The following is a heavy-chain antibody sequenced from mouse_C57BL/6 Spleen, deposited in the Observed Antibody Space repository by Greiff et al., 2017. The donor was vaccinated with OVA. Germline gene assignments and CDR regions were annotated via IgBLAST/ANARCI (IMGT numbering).Heavy chain of an antibody. CDR1: GYTFTNYW. CDR2: IYPGGGYT. V-gene: IGHV1-63*01. CDR3: ARSGYYGSRDWYFDV. D-gene: IGHD1-1*01. J-gene: IGHJ1*03. Sequence: QVQLKQSGAELVRPGTSVKMSCKASGYTFTNYWIGWAKQRPGHGLEWIGDIYPGGGYTNYNEKFKGKATLTADKSSSTAYMQFSSLTSEDSAIYYSARSGYYGSRDWYFDVWGTGTTVTVSS.